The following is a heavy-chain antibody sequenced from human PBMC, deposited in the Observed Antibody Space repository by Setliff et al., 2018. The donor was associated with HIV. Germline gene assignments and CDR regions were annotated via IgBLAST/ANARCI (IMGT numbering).Heavy chain of an antibody. CDR2: INTNIGNP. J-gene: IGHJ6*02. CDR1: GYTFTSYY. D-gene: IGHD3-9*01. Sequence: ASVKVSCKASGYTFTSYYMHWVRQAPGQGLEWMGWINTNIGNPTYAQGFTGRFVFSLDISVSTAYLQINSLKAEDTAVYYCARGGVTYYDILTGSSMDVWGQGTTVTVSS. CDR3: ARGGVTYYDILTGSSMDV. V-gene: IGHV7-4-1*02.